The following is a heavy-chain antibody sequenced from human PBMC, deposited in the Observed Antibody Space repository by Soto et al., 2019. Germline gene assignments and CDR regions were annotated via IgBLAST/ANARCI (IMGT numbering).Heavy chain of an antibody. D-gene: IGHD4-17*01. CDR1: GGSISSGGYY. V-gene: IGHV4-31*03. Sequence: LSLTCTVSGGSISSGGYYWSWIRQHPGKGLEWIGYIYYSGSTYYNPSLKSRVTISVDTSKNQFSLKLSSVTAADTAVYYCATTTVTAEVSYYYYGMDVWGQGTTVTVSS. J-gene: IGHJ6*02. CDR3: ATTTVTAEVSYYYYGMDV. CDR2: IYYSGST.